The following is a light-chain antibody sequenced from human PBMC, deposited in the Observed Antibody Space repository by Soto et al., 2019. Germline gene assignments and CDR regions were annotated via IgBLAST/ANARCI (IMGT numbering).Light chain of an antibody. Sequence: EIVLTQSPGTLSLSPGERATLSCRASQSVSSSYLAWYQQKPGQAPSLLIYGASSRATGIPDRFSGSGSGTDFTLTISGLEPEDFAVYYCQYVDSSRGFTFGPGTSVDIK. CDR2: GAS. J-gene: IGKJ3*01. V-gene: IGKV3-20*01. CDR3: QYVDSSRGFT. CDR1: QSVSSSY.